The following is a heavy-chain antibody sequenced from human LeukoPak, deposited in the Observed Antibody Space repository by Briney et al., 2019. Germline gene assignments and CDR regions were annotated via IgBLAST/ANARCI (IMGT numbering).Heavy chain of an antibody. Sequence: GGSLGLSVTASESTASGNYMSGAGRPPGRGLGGSSVIYSGGSTYYADSVKGRFTISRDNSKNTLYLQTNSLRAEDTAVYYCARGVAVAGTFHFDYWGQGTLVTVSS. V-gene: IGHV3-53*01. CDR2: IYSGGST. D-gene: IGHD6-19*01. CDR1: ESTASGNY. CDR3: ARGVAVAGTFHFDY. J-gene: IGHJ4*02.